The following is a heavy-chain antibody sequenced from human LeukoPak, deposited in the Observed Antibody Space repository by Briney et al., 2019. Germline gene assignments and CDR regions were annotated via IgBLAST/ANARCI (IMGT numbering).Heavy chain of an antibody. J-gene: IGHJ1*01. Sequence: PGGSLRLSCAASGFTFSSSAMSWVRQAPGKGLEWVSSISSSSSYIYYADSVKGRFTISRDNAKNSLYLQMNSLRAEDTAVYYCARDTSDYPPVEYFQHWGQGTLVTVSS. CDR2: ISSSSSYI. CDR3: ARDTSDYPPVEYFQH. CDR1: GFTFSSSA. V-gene: IGHV3-21*01. D-gene: IGHD4-11*01.